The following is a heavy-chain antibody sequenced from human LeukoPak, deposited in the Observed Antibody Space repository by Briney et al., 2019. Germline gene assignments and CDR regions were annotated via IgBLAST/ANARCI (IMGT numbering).Heavy chain of an antibody. CDR1: GFTFSSYG. Sequence: PGGSLRLSCAASGFTFSSYGMHWVRQAPGKGLEWVAVISYDGSNKYYADSVKGRFTISRDNSKNTLYLQMNSLRAEDTAVYYCARDETPTNGYDSYDFWGQGTLVTVST. CDR3: ARDETPTNGYDSYDF. V-gene: IGHV3-30*03. D-gene: IGHD5-12*01. J-gene: IGHJ4*02. CDR2: ISYDGSNK.